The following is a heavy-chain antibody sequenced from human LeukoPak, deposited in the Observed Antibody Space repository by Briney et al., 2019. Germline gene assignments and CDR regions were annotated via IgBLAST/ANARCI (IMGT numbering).Heavy chain of an antibody. CDR1: GGSISSGDYY. Sequence: PSQTLSLTCTVSGGSISSGDYYWSWIRQPPGKGLEWIGYIYYSGSTYYNPSLKSRVTISVDTSKNQFSLKLSSVTAADTAVYYCALYRRFGELSPLSYYYGMDVWGQGTTVTVSS. J-gene: IGHJ6*02. CDR2: IYYSGST. D-gene: IGHD3-10*01. V-gene: IGHV4-30-4*01. CDR3: ALYRRFGELSPLSYYYGMDV.